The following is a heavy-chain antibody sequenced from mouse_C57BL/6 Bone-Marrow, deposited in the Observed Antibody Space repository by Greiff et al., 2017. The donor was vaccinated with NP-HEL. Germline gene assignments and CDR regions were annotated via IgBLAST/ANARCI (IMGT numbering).Heavy chain of an antibody. V-gene: IGHV1-19*01. J-gene: IGHJ3*01. CDR1: GYTFTDYY. CDR2: INPYNGGT. CDR3: ARSRLLREFAY. D-gene: IGHD1-1*01. Sequence: VQLQQSGPVLVKPGASVKMSCKASGYTFTDYYMNWVKQSHGESLEWIGVINPYNGGTSYNQKFKGKATLTVDKSSSTAYMELNSLTSEDSAVYYCARSRLLREFAYWGQGTLVTVSA.